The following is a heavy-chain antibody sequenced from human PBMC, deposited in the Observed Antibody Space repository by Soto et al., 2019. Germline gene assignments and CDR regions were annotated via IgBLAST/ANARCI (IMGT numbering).Heavy chain of an antibody. V-gene: IGHV3-30*18. CDR1: GFAFSTYG. CDR3: AKGRTVFVVVPYYFDF. CDR2: ISYDGSYQ. Sequence: QVQLVEYGGGVVQPGRSLRLSCAASGFAFSTYGMHWVRQAPGKGLEWVAVISYDGSYQYYADSVKGRLTISRDNSNNTLYLQMKSLRPEDTALYYCAKGRTVFVVVPYYFDFWGQGTLVTVSS. D-gene: IGHD3-3*01. J-gene: IGHJ4*02.